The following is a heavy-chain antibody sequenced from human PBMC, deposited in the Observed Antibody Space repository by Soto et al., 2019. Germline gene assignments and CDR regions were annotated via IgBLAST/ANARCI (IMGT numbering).Heavy chain of an antibody. J-gene: IGHJ4*02. CDR1: GFTFGDYA. CDR3: TRADYGDPPDY. Sequence: EVQLVESGGGLVQPGRSLRLSCTASGFTFGDYAMSWFRQAPGKGLEWVGFIRSKAYGGTTEYAASVKGRFTISRDDSKSIAYLQMNSLKTEDTAVYYCTRADYGDPPDYWGQGTLVTVSS. CDR2: IRSKAYGGTT. V-gene: IGHV3-49*03. D-gene: IGHD4-17*01.